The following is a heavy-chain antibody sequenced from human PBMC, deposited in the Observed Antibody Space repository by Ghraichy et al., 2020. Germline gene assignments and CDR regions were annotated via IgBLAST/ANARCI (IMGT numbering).Heavy chain of an antibody. J-gene: IGHJ4*02. CDR2: LSPAANII. Sequence: LLLTCAASGFSLTDSWMYWVRQVPGKGLVWVSHLSPAANIINYVESVRGRFTISRDTAKNTLFLQMDSLRVDDTAIYYCARGEFGLVDWGRGTLVTVSA. D-gene: IGHD3/OR15-3a*01. V-gene: IGHV3-74*01. CDR1: GFSLTDSW. CDR3: ARGEFGLVD.